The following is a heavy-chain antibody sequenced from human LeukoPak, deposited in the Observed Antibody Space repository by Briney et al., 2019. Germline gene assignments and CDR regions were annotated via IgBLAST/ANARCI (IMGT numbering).Heavy chain of an antibody. V-gene: IGHV3-23*01. CDR3: ARDPGGSFDY. D-gene: IGHD3-16*01. CDR1: GFTFKNYT. CDR2: ISSSGT. J-gene: IGHJ4*02. Sequence: GGSLRLSCAASGFTFKNYTMSWVRQAPGKGLEWVSTISSSGTNYADSVKGRFTISRDNSKSTVDLQMNSLRADDTAVYYCARDPGGSFDYWGQGNLVTVSS.